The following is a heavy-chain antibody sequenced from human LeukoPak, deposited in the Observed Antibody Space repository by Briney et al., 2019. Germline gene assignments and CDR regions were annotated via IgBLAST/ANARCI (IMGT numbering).Heavy chain of an antibody. J-gene: IGHJ3*02. CDR3: ARGSNYDFWSRLGAFDI. D-gene: IGHD3-3*01. V-gene: IGHV4-61*02. CDR1: GGSISSGSYY. Sequence: KPSETLSLTCTVSGGSISSGSYYWSWIRQPAGKGLEWIGRIYTSGSTNYNPSLKSRVTISVDTSKNQFSLKLSSVTAADTAVYYCARGSNYDFWSRLGAFDIWGQGTMVTVSS. CDR2: IYTSGST.